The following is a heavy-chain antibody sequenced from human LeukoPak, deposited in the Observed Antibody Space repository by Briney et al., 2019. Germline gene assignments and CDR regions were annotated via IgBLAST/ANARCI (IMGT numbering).Heavy chain of an antibody. V-gene: IGHV4-31*03. Sequence: TLSLTCTVYGGSITSGAHYWSWIRQHPGKGLEWIGYINYSGNTYYNPSLKSRVTISADTSKNQFSLKVTSVTAADTAVYYCARGGSGEGYWGQGTLVTVSS. CDR1: GGSITSGAHY. CDR3: ARGGSGEGY. J-gene: IGHJ4*02. D-gene: IGHD3-10*01. CDR2: INYSGNT.